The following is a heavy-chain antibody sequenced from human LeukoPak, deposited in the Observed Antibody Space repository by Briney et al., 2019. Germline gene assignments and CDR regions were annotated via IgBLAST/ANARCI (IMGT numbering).Heavy chain of an antibody. Sequence: GGSLRLSCAASGFTFSSYAMSWVRQVPGKGLEWVSSISTSSDSKYYADSVKGRFTISRDNAKRSVYLQMDSLRAEDTAVYYCARYCDGDSCYDYYYYGMDVWGQGTTVSVSS. J-gene: IGHJ6*02. V-gene: IGHV3-21*01. CDR3: ARYCDGDSCYDYYYYGMDV. CDR2: ISTSSDSK. CDR1: GFTFSSYA. D-gene: IGHD2-21*01.